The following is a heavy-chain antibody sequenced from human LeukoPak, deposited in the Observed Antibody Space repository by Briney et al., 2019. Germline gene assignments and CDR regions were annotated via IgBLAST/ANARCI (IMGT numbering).Heavy chain of an antibody. J-gene: IGHJ6*03. CDR1: GYSFTGYY. V-gene: IGHV1-2*02. Sequence: ASEKVSCKASGYSFTGYYIHWVRQAPGQGLEWMGWINPDGGVTKSAQNFQGRVTMTRDKSINTVYMELSGLTSDDTALYYCARGPNHYYYMDFWGTGTTVSVSS. CDR3: ARGPNHYYYMDF. CDR2: INPDGGVT. D-gene: IGHD2-8*01.